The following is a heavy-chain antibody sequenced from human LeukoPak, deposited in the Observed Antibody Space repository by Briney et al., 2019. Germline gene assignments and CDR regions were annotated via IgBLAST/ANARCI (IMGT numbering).Heavy chain of an antibody. CDR1: GGSSSGYY. CDR2: INHSGST. D-gene: IGHD3-10*01. J-gene: IGHJ6*02. CDR3: ARVWATYYYGSGRTLDGMDV. Sequence: SETLSLTCAVYGGSSSGYYWSWIRQPPGKGLEWIGEINHSGSTNYNPSLKSRVTISVDTSKNQFSLKLSSVTAADTAVYYCARVWATYYYGSGRTLDGMDVWGQGTTVTVSS. V-gene: IGHV4-34*01.